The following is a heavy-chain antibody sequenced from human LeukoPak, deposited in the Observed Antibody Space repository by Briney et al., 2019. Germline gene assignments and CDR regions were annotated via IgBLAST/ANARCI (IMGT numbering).Heavy chain of an antibody. Sequence: GASVKVSCKASGYTFTSYEINWVRQAPGQGLEWMGWMNPNSGNTGYAQKFQDRVTITRDTSITTAYMELSSLRSEDTAMYFCTRGGYSSSWYGDAFDVWGQGTMVTVSS. V-gene: IGHV1-8*01. CDR1: GYTFTSYE. CDR2: MNPNSGNT. CDR3: TRGGYSSSWYGDAFDV. D-gene: IGHD6-13*01. J-gene: IGHJ3*01.